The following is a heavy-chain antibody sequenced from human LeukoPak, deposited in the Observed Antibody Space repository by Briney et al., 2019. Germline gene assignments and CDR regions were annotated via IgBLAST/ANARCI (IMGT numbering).Heavy chain of an antibody. V-gene: IGHV4-30-2*01. J-gene: IGHJ5*02. Sequence: SETLSLTCTVSGGSISSGGYYWSWIRQPPGKGLEWIGYIYHSGSTYYNPSLKSRVTISVDRSKNQFSLKLSSVTAADTAVYYCARDRSTMVRGVINWFDPWGQGTLVTVSS. D-gene: IGHD3-10*01. CDR1: GGSISSGGYY. CDR2: IYHSGST. CDR3: ARDRSTMVRGVINWFDP.